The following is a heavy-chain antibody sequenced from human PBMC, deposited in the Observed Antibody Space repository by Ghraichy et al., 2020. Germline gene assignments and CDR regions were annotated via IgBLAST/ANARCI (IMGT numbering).Heavy chain of an antibody. CDR3: SRGGSAYQEIGYYAMDV. D-gene: IGHD2-2*01. CDR2: INPTSGGT. Sequence: LQREKRINPTSGGTTYVQKFQGRVTMTRDTSISTAHMELSRLRSDDTAIYYCSRGGSAYQEIGYYAMDVWGQGTTVTVSS. V-gene: IGHV1-2*02. J-gene: IGHJ6*02.